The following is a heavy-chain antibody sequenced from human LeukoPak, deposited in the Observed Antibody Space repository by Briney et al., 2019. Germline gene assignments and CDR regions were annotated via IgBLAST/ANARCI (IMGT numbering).Heavy chain of an antibody. D-gene: IGHD3-9*01. CDR2: ISSSSSTI. Sequence: GGSLRLSCAASGFTFSSYSMIWVRPAPGKGLEGVSYISSSSSTIYYEDSVKGRFTISRDNAKNSLYLQMNSLRAEDTAVYYCARALRYFDWLSTSPEYNWFDPWGQGTLVTVSS. CDR1: GFTFSSYS. J-gene: IGHJ5*02. CDR3: ARALRYFDWLSTSPEYNWFDP. V-gene: IGHV3-48*01.